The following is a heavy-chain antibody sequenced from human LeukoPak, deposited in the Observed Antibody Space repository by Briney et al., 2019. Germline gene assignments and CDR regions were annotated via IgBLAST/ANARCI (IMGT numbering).Heavy chain of an antibody. J-gene: IGHJ4*02. CDR2: IYYTGNT. CDR3: ARSQNYYGSGDY. CDR1: GDSASNGNYY. Sequence: SETLSLTCTVSGDSASNGNYYWSWLRQPPGKALEWIGYIYYTGNTYYNPSLEGRVTISVDTSRNHFSVKLSSVTAADMAVYYCARSQNYYGSGDYWSQGTLVTVSS. D-gene: IGHD3-10*01. V-gene: IGHV4-61*03.